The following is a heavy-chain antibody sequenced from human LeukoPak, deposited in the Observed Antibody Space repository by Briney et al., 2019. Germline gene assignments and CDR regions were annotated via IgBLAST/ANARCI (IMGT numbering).Heavy chain of an antibody. J-gene: IGHJ6*03. Sequence: ASVKVSCKASGYTFTGYYMHWVRQAPGQGLEWMGWINPNSGGTNYAQKFQGRVTMTRDTSISTAYMELSRLRSDDTAVYYCARDRSGSSGWYSEDYYYMDVWGKGTTVTISS. D-gene: IGHD6-19*01. CDR2: INPNSGGT. CDR1: GYTFTGYY. CDR3: ARDRSGSSGWYSEDYYYMDV. V-gene: IGHV1-2*02.